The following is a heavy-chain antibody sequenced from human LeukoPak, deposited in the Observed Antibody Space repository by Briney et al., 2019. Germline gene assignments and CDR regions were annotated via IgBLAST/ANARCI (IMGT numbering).Heavy chain of an antibody. Sequence: GGSLRLSCAASGFTFSSYGVHWVCQAPGKGLEWVAFIRYDGGNKYYADSVKGRFTISRDNSKNTLYLQMNSLRAEDTAVYYCAKPVLSDNYHSSGYIDYWGQGTLVTVSS. CDR3: AKPVLSDNYHSSGYIDY. CDR1: GFTFSSYG. V-gene: IGHV3-30*02. D-gene: IGHD3-22*01. J-gene: IGHJ4*02. CDR2: IRYDGGNK.